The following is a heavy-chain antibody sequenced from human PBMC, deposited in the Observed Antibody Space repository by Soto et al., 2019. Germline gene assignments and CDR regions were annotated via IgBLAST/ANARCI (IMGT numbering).Heavy chain of an antibody. CDR1: GGSLSTYY. CDR2: MSYSGSS. J-gene: IGHJ5*02. D-gene: IGHD5-12*01. V-gene: IGHV4-59*01. Sequence: SETLSLTCTVSGGSLSTYYWSWIRQPPGKGLEWIVYMSYSGSSNYNPSLKSRVTMSVDTSKNQVSLKLSSVTAADTAVYYCARTRITSPPATLYPCSQGTFVTVSS. CDR3: ARTRITSPPATLYP.